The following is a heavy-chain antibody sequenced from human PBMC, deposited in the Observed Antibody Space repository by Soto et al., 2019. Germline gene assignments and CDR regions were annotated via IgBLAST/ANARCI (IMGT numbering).Heavy chain of an antibody. CDR2: IWYDGNKK. J-gene: IGHJ4*02. CDR1: GFSVSSFG. D-gene: IGHD3-9*01. V-gene: IGHV3-33*01. CDR3: ASNEAPSVRCFTGFDY. Sequence: QVQLVESGGGVVQPGKSLRLSCAASGFSVSSFGMHWVRQAPGKGLEWVAVIWYDGNKKDYGDSVKGRFTISRDTATNTLYLQMNSLAAEDTAVYYFASNEAPSVRCFTGFDYWGQGTLVTVSS.